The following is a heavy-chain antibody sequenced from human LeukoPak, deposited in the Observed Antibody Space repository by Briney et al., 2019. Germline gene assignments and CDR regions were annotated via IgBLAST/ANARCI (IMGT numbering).Heavy chain of an antibody. Sequence: ASVKVSCKASGGTFSSYAISWVRQAPGQGLEWMGRIIPILGIANYAQKFQGRVTITADKSTSTAYTELSSLRSEDTAVYYCAREDSSSWYDGYYYYGMDVWGQGTMVTVSS. J-gene: IGHJ6*02. CDR3: AREDSSSWYDGYYYYGMDV. CDR2: IIPILGIA. V-gene: IGHV1-69*04. D-gene: IGHD6-13*01. CDR1: GGTFSSYA.